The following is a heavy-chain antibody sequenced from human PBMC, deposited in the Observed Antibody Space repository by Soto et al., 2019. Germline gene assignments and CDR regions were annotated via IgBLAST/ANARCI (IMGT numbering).Heavy chain of an antibody. CDR2: IYSGGST. CDR1: GFTVSNNY. V-gene: IGHV3-66*01. Sequence: EVQLVESGGGLVQPGGSLRLSCAVSGFTVSNNYMSWVRQAPGKGLEWVSVIYSGGSTYYADSVKGRFTISRDNSKNTLYLQMNSLRAADTAVYYCARADMVRGVSYWGQGTLVTVSS. D-gene: IGHD3-10*01. CDR3: ARADMVRGVSY. J-gene: IGHJ4*02.